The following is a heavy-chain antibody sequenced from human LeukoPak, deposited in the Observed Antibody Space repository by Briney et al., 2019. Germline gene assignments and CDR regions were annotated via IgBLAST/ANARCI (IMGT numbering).Heavy chain of an antibody. CDR2: TNPNSGGT. Sequence: ASVKVSCTASGYTFTGYYMHWVRQAPGQGLEWMGRTNPNSGGTNYAQKFQGRVTMTRDTSISTAYMELSRLRSDDTAMYYCARDLYRAAGTGQLRYWGQGTLVTVSS. CDR3: ARDLYRAAGTGQLRY. V-gene: IGHV1-2*06. J-gene: IGHJ4*02. CDR1: GYTFTGYY. D-gene: IGHD6-13*01.